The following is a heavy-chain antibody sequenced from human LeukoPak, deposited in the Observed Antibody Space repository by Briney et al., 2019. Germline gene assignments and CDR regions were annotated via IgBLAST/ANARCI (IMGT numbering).Heavy chain of an antibody. J-gene: IGHJ4*02. D-gene: IGHD3-22*01. CDR3: AREREYYYDSSGYGPAVY. V-gene: IGHV3-7*01. CDR1: GFTFSSYW. CDR2: IKQDGSEK. Sequence: GGSLRLSCAASGFTFSSYWMSWVRQAPGKGLEWVANIKQDGSEKYYVDSVKGRFTISRDNAKNSLYLQMNSLGAEDTAVYYCAREREYYYDSSGYGPAVYWGQGTLVTVSS.